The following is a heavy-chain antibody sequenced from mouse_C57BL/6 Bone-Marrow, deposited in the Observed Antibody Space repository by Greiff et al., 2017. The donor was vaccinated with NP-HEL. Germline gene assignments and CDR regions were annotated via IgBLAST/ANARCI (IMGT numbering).Heavy chain of an antibody. D-gene: IGHD1-1*01. CDR3: ARQYGSPYAMDY. CDR2: ISSGGSYT. CDR1: GFTFSSYG. V-gene: IGHV5-6*01. J-gene: IGHJ4*01. Sequence: EVHLVESGGDLVKPGGSLKLSCAASGFTFSSYGMSWVRQTPDKRLEWVATISSGGSYTYYPDSVKGRFTISRDNAKNTLYLQMSSLKSEDTAMYYCARQYGSPYAMDYWGQGTSVTVSS.